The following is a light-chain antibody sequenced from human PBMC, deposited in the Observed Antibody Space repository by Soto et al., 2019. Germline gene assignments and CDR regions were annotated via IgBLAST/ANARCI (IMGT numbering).Light chain of an antibody. CDR3: QQYYSTPLT. CDR2: WAS. Sequence: DIVMTQSPDSLAVSLGERATINCKSSQSALYSSNNKNYLAWYQQKPGQPPKLLIYWASTRESGVPDRFSGSGSGTDFPLTISSLQAEDVAVYYCQQYYSTPLTFGGGTKVEIK. J-gene: IGKJ4*01. V-gene: IGKV4-1*01. CDR1: QSALYSSNNKNY.